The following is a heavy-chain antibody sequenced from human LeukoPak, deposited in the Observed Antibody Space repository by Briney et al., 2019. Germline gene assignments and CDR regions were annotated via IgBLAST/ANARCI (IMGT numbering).Heavy chain of an antibody. J-gene: IGHJ5*02. V-gene: IGHV4-4*02. Sequence: SETLSLTCAVSGASISSSHWWSWVRQPPRKGLEWIGEIYHGGSTNCNPSLKGRVTISVDRSNNQFSLRLTSVTAADTAVYYCARDSAYSGWYVWFDPWGQGTLVTVSS. D-gene: IGHD6-19*01. CDR2: IYHGGST. CDR1: GASISSSHW. CDR3: ARDSAYSGWYVWFDP.